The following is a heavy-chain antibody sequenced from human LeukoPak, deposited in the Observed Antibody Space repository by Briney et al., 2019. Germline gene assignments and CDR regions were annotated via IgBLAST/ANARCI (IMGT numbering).Heavy chain of an antibody. D-gene: IGHD5-18*01. CDR2: ISAYNGNT. J-gene: IGHJ4*02. CDR1: GYTLTSYG. Sequence: ASVKVSCKASGYTLTSYGISWVRQAPGQRLEWMGWISAYNGNTNYAQKLQGRVTMTTDTSTSTAYMELRSLRSDDTAVYYCARAGSEYRYGRELDYWGQGTLVTVSS. CDR3: ARAGSEYRYGRELDY. V-gene: IGHV1-18*01.